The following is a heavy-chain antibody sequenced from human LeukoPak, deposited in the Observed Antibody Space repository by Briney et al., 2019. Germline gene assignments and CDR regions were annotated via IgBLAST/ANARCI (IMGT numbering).Heavy chain of an antibody. CDR1: GYTVTGYY. CDR2: INPNSGGT. Sequence: GASVKVSCKASGYTVTGYYIHWVRQAPGQGLEWMGRINPNSGGTNNAQKFQGRVTMTRDTSISTAYMELSRLRSDDTAVYYCARDQDSSGYSDYWGQGTLVTVSS. J-gene: IGHJ4*02. V-gene: IGHV1-2*06. D-gene: IGHD3-22*01. CDR3: ARDQDSSGYSDY.